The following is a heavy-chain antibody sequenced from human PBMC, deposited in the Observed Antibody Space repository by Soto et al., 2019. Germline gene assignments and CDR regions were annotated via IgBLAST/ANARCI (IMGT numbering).Heavy chain of an antibody. V-gene: IGHV1-8*01. CDR3: TICTDIVVVPAANLDP. J-gene: IGHJ5*02. D-gene: IGHD2-2*01. CDR2: MNPNSGNT. Sequence: QVQLVQSGAEVKKPGASVKVSCKASGYTFTSYDINWVRKATGQGLEWMGWMNPNSGNTGYAQKFQGRVTMTRNTPISTAYMELSSLRSEDTAVYYCTICTDIVVVPAANLDPWGQGTLVTCSS. CDR1: GYTFTSYD.